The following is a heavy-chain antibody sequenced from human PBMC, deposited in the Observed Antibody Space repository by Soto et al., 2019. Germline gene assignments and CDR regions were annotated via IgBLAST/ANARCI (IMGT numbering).Heavy chain of an antibody. V-gene: IGHV4-4*02. D-gene: IGHD6-13*01. CDR1: GGSIGTSNW. J-gene: IGHJ4*02. CDR3: ARARATIAAAVIFDC. CDR2: VYRTGST. Sequence: NPSETLSPTCAVPGGSIGTSNWWNWVRQPPGKGLEWIGEVYRTGSTNYNPSLESRLTISVDKSKNQFSLKLTSVTAADTAVYYCARARATIAAAVIFDCWGQGTLVT.